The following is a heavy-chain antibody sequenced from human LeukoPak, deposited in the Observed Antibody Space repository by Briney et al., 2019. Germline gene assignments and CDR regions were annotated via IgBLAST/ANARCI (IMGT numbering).Heavy chain of an antibody. J-gene: IGHJ4*02. CDR1: GFTFSSFT. CDR3: ARDTRNWADY. V-gene: IGHV3-48*02. Sequence: GGSLRLSCAASGFTFSSFTMNWARQVPGKGLEWIAYIGSGSSAIYYTDSVRGRLTVSSDNAKNSLFLQVNSLRDEDTGVYYCARDTRNWADYWGQGTLVTVSS. D-gene: IGHD7-27*01. CDR2: IGSGSSAI.